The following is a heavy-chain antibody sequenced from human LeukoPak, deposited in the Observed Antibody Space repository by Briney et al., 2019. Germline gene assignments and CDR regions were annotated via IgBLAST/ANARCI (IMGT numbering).Heavy chain of an antibody. CDR2: ISGSGGST. CDR3: AKDREGGSRLRGWFDP. D-gene: IGHD3-10*01. Sequence: GGSLRLPCAASGFTFSSYAMSRVRQAQGTGLEWVSSISGSGGSTYYADSVKGRFTISRDNSKNTLYLQMNSLRAEDTAVYYCAKDREGGSRLRGWFDPWGQGTLVTVSS. J-gene: IGHJ5*02. V-gene: IGHV3-23*01. CDR1: GFTFSSYA.